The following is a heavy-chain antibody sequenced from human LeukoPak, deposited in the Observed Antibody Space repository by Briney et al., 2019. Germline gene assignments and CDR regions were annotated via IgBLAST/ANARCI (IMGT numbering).Heavy chain of an antibody. CDR1: GYTFISYW. CDR3: ATGIQLCCLDH. D-gene: IGHD5-18*01. J-gene: IGHJ4*02. Sequence: GASLKISCQASGYTFISYWIAWVRPLPGQGLEWRGIIHPGDSDTRYNPSFQGHVTISADRSISTSYLQWSSLKASDSAMYYCATGIQLCCLDHWGRGTLVTVSS. CDR2: IHPGDSDT. V-gene: IGHV5-51*01.